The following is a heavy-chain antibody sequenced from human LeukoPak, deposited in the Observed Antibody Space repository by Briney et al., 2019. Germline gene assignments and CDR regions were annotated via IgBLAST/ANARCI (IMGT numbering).Heavy chain of an antibody. Sequence: PGGSLRLSCAAPGFTFSSYAMSWVRQAPGKGLEWVSAISGSGGSTYYADSVKGRFTISRDNSKNTLYLQMNSLRAEDTAVYYCAKDLVGSSTSWWDAVYYYYGMDVWGQGTTVTVSS. V-gene: IGHV3-23*01. CDR3: AKDLVGSSTSWWDAVYYYYGMDV. CDR1: GFTFSSYA. J-gene: IGHJ6*02. D-gene: IGHD2-2*01. CDR2: ISGSGGST.